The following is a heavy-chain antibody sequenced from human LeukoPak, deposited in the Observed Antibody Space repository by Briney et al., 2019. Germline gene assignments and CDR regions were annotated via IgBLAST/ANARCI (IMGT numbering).Heavy chain of an antibody. J-gene: IGHJ4*02. V-gene: IGHV1-46*01. CDR3: AREGYCGGGSCYFVDY. CDR2: INPSGGST. D-gene: IGHD2-15*01. Sequence: ASLKVSCKASGFTFTSYNMHWVRQAPGQGLEWMGIINPSGGSTSYAQKFQGRVTMTRDTSTSTVYMELSSLRSEDTAVYYCAREGYCGGGSCYFVDYWGQGTLVTVSS. CDR1: GFTFTSYN.